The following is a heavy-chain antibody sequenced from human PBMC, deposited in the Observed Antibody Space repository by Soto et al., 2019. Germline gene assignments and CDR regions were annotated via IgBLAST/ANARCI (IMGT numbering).Heavy chain of an antibody. Sequence: PGESLKISCKGSGYSFTNYWIGWVRQMPGKGLEWMGIIYPGDSDTNYSPSFQGHVTISADKSISTAYLQWSSLKASDTAMYYCARRSSSWSGYYYYGMDVWGQGTTVTVSS. CDR1: GYSFTNYW. CDR2: IYPGDSDT. J-gene: IGHJ6*02. CDR3: ARRSSSWSGYYYYGMDV. V-gene: IGHV5-51*01. D-gene: IGHD6-13*01.